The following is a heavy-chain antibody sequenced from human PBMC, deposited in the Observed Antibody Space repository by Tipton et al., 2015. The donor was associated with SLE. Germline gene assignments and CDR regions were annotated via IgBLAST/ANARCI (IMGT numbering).Heavy chain of an antibody. V-gene: IGHV3-21*03. J-gene: IGHJ4*02. D-gene: IGHD6-13*01. CDR1: GFTFSSYS. CDR3: ARDRVAAAGTPDY. Sequence: SLRLSCAASGFTFSSYSMNWVRQAPGKGLEWVSSISSSSSYIYYADSVKGRFTISRDNAKNSLYLQMNSLRAEDTAVYYCARDRVAAAGTPDYWGQGTLATVSS. CDR2: ISSSSSYI.